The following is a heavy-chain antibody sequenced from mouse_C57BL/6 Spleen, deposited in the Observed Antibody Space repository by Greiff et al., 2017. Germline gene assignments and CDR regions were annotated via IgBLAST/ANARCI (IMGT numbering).Heavy chain of an antibody. Sequence: QVQLQQPGAELVKPGASVKMSCKASGYTFTSYWITWVKQRPGQGLEWIGDIYPGSGSTNYNEKFKSKATLTVDTSSSTAYMQLSSLTSEDSAVYYCARHYYGSSYQGAMDYWGQGTSVTVSS. D-gene: IGHD1-1*01. CDR3: ARHYYGSSYQGAMDY. CDR2: IYPGSGST. V-gene: IGHV1-55*01. CDR1: GYTFTSYW. J-gene: IGHJ4*01.